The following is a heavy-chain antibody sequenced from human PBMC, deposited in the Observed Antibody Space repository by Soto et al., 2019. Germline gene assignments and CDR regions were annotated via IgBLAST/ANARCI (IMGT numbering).Heavy chain of an antibody. Sequence: QVQLQQWGAGLLKPSETLSLTCAVYGGSFSGYYWSWIRQPPGKGLEWIGEINHSGSTNYNPSLKSRVTISVDTSKNQFSLKLSSVTAADTAVYYCARGLSIAARPLRSGGGWYDPWGQGTLVTVSS. CDR3: ARGLSIAARPLRSGGGWYDP. CDR1: GGSFSGYY. CDR2: INHSGST. J-gene: IGHJ5*02. V-gene: IGHV4-34*01. D-gene: IGHD6-6*01.